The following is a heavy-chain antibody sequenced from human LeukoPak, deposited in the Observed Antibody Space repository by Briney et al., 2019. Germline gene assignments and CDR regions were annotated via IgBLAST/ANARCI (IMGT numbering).Heavy chain of an antibody. CDR1: GGSISSYY. CDR3: ARGLVAAGPTGL. J-gene: IGHJ4*02. Sequence: PSETLSLTCTVSGGSISSYYWSWIRQPPGKGLEWIGYIHYSGSSNYNPSLKSRVTISVDTSKNQFSLKLSSVTAADTAVYYCARGLVAAGPTGLWGQGTLVTVSS. D-gene: IGHD6-13*01. V-gene: IGHV4-59*01. CDR2: IHYSGSS.